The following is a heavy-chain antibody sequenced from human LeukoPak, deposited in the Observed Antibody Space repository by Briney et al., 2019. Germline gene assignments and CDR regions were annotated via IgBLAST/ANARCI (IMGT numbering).Heavy chain of an antibody. D-gene: IGHD6-19*01. CDR3: ARDLAVAGHNWFDP. CDR1: GFTFSSYT. J-gene: IGHJ5*02. V-gene: IGHV3-21*06. CDR2: ISSSSDFI. Sequence: GGSLRLSCVGSGFTFSSYTMNWVRQAPGKGLGWVSFISSSSDFIYYADSVKGRFTISRDNAKSSLYLQMNSLRVEDTAIYYCARDLAVAGHNWFDPWGQGTLVIVSS.